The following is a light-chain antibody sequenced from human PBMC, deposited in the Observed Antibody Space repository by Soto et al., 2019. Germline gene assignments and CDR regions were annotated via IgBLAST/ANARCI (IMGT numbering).Light chain of an antibody. CDR3: QQYNNWPPWT. Sequence: EFVLTQSPGTVSLSPGEKVTRCCGAIQTVRNNYLAWYQQKPGQAPRLLIYDASTRATDIPARFSGSGSGTEFTLTISSLQSEDFAVYYCQQYNNWPPWTFGQGTKVDI. V-gene: IGKV3-15*01. J-gene: IGKJ1*01. CDR1: QTVRNN. CDR2: DAS.